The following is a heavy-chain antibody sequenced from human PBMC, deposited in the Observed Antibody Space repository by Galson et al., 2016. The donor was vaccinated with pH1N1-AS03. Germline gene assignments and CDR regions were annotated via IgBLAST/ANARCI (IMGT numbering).Heavy chain of an antibody. CDR3: ARGHDDMYGLTRMGYYCDY. D-gene: IGHD3-10*01. Sequence: QSGAEVKKPGESLKISCKASGYTFTRNYMHWVQQAPGQGLEWMGIINPSGGSTSYAQKFQGRVTMTRDTSTSTVCMELSSLRSEDTAVYYCARGHDDMYGLTRMGYYCDYWGQGTLVTVSS. V-gene: IGHV1-46*03. CDR1: GYTFTRNY. CDR2: INPSGGST. J-gene: IGHJ4*02.